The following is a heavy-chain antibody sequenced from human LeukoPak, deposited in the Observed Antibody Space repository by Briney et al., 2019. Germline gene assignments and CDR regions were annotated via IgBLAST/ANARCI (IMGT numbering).Heavy chain of an antibody. J-gene: IGHJ4*02. CDR3: AKDPSWVGPTRNYFDY. CDR1: GFTFSSSG. D-gene: IGHD1-26*01. V-gene: IGHV3-30*18. Sequence: PGRSLRLSCAASGFTFSSSGMHWVRQAPGKGLEWVAVISYDGSDKYYADSVKGRFTISRDNSKNTLYLLVNSLRAEDTAVYYCAKDPSWVGPTRNYFDYWGQGTLVTVSS. CDR2: ISYDGSDK.